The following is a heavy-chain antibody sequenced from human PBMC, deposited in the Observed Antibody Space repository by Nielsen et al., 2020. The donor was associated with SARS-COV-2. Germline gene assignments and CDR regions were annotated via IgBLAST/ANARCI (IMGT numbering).Heavy chain of an antibody. J-gene: IGHJ4*02. CDR3: ARGAQQWLADY. CDR2: FNPGSGGT. D-gene: IGHD6-19*01. CDR1: GYTFTGYY. V-gene: IGHV1-2*02. Sequence: ASVKVSCKASGYTFTGYYIHWVRQAPGQGLEWMGWFNPGSGGTKYAQKFQGRVTTTRDMSVNTAYMELSGLTSDDTAVYYCARGAQQWLADYWGQGTLVTVSS.